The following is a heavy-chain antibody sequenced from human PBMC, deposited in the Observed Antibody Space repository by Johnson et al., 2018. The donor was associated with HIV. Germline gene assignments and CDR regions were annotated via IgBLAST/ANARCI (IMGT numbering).Heavy chain of an antibody. V-gene: IGHV3-30*03. Sequence: QVQLVESGGGVVRPGRSLRLSCAASGFTFSSYGMHWVRQAPGKGLAWVAVISYDGSNKYYADSVKGRFTISRDNSKNTLYLQMNSLRAEDTAVYYCASIDAFDIWGQGTMVTVSS. J-gene: IGHJ3*02. CDR3: ASIDAFDI. CDR2: ISYDGSNK. CDR1: GFTFSSYG.